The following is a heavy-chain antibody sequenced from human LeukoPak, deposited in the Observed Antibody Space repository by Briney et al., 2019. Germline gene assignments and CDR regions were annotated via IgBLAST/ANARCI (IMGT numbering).Heavy chain of an antibody. CDR1: RGSITDYY. CDR3: ARAVWL. CDR2: IYYTGST. J-gene: IGHJ4*02. V-gene: IGHV4-59*01. D-gene: IGHD5-12*01. Sequence: SETLSLTCTVSRGSITDYYWSWIRQPPGKGLEWIGYIYYTGSTSYTPSLESRVTISIDTSKTQFCLKLTSVTAADTAVYYCARAVWLWGAGALVTVSS.